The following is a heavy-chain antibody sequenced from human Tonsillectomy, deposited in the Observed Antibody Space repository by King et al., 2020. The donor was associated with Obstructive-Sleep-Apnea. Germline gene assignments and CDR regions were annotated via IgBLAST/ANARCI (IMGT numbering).Heavy chain of an antibody. CDR2: ISAYNGNT. D-gene: IGHD3-22*01. CDR1: GYTFTSYG. J-gene: IGHJ5*02. Sequence: VQLVESGGEVKKPGASVKVSCKASGYTFTSYGISWVRQAPGQGLEWMRWISAYNGNTNYAHKFQGRITMTTDTSTSTAYMELRSLRSDDTAVYYCAGENYYDSSGPKGWFDPWGQGTLVTVSS. CDR3: AGENYYDSSGPKGWFDP. V-gene: IGHV1-18*04.